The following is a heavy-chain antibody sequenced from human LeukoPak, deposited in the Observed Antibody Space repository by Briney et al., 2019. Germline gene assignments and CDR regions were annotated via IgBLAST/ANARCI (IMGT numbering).Heavy chain of an antibody. CDR3: ARERLGGLSPNYYYYYGMDV. J-gene: IGHJ6*04. CDR2: INPDSGGT. Sequence: ASVKVSCKASGYTFTGCYMHWVRQAPGQGLEWMGWINPDSGGTNYAQKFQGWVTMTRDTSISTAYMELGRLRSDDTAVYYCARERLGGLSPNYYYYYGMDVWGKGTTVTVSS. D-gene: IGHD3-16*02. V-gene: IGHV1-2*04. CDR1: GYTFTGCY.